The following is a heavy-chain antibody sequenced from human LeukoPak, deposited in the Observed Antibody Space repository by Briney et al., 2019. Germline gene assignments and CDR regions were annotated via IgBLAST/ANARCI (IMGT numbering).Heavy chain of an antibody. J-gene: IGHJ4*02. Sequence: PSETLSLTCTVSGGSISSYYWSWIRQPPGKGLEWIGYIYYSGSTNYNPSLKSRVTISVDTSKNQFSLKLSSVTAADTAVYYCATRIAAAGTGFDYWAREPWSPSPQ. D-gene: IGHD6-13*01. CDR2: IYYSGST. CDR3: ATRIAAAGTGFDY. V-gene: IGHV4-59*08. CDR1: GGSISSYY.